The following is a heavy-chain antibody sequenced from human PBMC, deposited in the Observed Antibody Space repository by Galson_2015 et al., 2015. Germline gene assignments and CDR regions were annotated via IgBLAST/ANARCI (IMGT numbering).Heavy chain of an antibody. CDR2: ISGSGGST. D-gene: IGHD5-18*01. CDR3: ARLAEDVDTAMGGPY. Sequence: SLRLSCAASGFTFTSYAMSWVRQTPGRGLEWVSAISGSGGSTYYADSVKGRFTISRDNSKNTLYLQMNSLRAEDTAVYYCARLAEDVDTAMGGPYWGQGTLVTVSS. V-gene: IGHV3-23*01. CDR1: GFTFTSYA. J-gene: IGHJ4*02.